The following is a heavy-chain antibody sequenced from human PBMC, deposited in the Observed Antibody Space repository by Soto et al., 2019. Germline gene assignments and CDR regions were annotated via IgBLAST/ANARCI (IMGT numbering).Heavy chain of an antibody. CDR1: GFTFSSYS. V-gene: IGHV3-48*01. Sequence: WGSLRLSCAASGFTFSSYSMNWVRQAPGKGLEWVSYISSSSSTIYYADSVKGRFTISRDNAKNSLYLQMNSLRAEDTAVYYCARDSSSSWYRCFDPWGQGTLVTVSS. CDR3: ARDSSSSWYRCFDP. CDR2: ISSSSSTI. J-gene: IGHJ5*02. D-gene: IGHD6-13*01.